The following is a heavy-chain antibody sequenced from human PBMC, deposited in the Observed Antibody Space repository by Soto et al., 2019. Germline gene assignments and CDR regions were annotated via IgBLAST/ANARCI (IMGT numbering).Heavy chain of an antibody. CDR2: ISGSGGST. V-gene: IGHV3-23*01. CDR1: GFTFSSYA. J-gene: IGHJ4*02. D-gene: IGHD6-6*01. CDR3: ATGTIAARRGGFDY. Sequence: GGSLRLSCAASGFTFSSYAMSWVRQAPGKGLEWVSAISGSGGSTYYADSVKGRFTISRDNSKNTLYLQMNSLRAEDTAVYYCATGTIAARRGGFDYWGQGTLVTVSS.